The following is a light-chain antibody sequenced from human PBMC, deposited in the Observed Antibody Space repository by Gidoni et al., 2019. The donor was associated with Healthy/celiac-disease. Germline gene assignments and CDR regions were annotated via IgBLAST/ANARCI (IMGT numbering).Light chain of an antibody. CDR2: AAS. CDR3: QKYNSAPCT. J-gene: IGKJ3*01. CDR1: QCISNY. V-gene: IGKV1-27*01. Sequence: DIQMTQSPSSLSASVGDRVTITCRASQCISNYLAWYQQKPGKVPKLLIYAASTLQSGVPSLISRSGSGADFTLTISSLQPEDVSTYYCQKYNSAPCTFGPGTKVDIQ.